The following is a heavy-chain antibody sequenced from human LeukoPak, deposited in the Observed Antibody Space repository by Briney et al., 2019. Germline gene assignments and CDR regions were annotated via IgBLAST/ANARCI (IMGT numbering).Heavy chain of an antibody. CDR1: GDSLNSGNYY. D-gene: IGHD2-21*02. V-gene: IGHV4-31*03. CDR3: ARATLRGDPFDF. J-gene: IGHJ4*02. CDR2: ILTSGNT. Sequence: SETLSLTCTVSGDSLNSGNYYWTWIRQHPGKGLEWIGHILTSGNTYYNPSLKGRLLTSVDTSKSQFSLRLTSVTAADTAVYYCARATLRGDPFDFWGQGIQVTVSS.